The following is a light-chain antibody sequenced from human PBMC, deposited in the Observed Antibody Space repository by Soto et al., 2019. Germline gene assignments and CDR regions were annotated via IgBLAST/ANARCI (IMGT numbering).Light chain of an antibody. J-gene: IGKJ1*01. CDR2: EAS. CDR1: QSISNY. Sequence: PSSLSASVGDRVTITCRASQSISNYLNWYQQKPGKAPKLLIYEASSFQSGVPSRFSGSGSGTDFTLTISSLQPEDVATYYCQQSYSTFWTFGQGSKVDIK. V-gene: IGKV1-39*01. CDR3: QQSYSTFWT.